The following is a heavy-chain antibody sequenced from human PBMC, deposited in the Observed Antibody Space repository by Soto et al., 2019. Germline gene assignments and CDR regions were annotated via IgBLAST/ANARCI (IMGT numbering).Heavy chain of an antibody. CDR3: ARVHVMVVAGSTFDY. V-gene: IGHV4-39*07. Sequence: SETLSLTCTVSGGSVSSGNYNWNWIRQPPGKGPEWIASIYHGGTTFYNPSLKSRITISVDTSNNQFSLKLTSVTAADTAVYYCARVHVMVVAGSTFDYWGHGTLVTVSS. J-gene: IGHJ4*01. CDR2: IYHGGTT. D-gene: IGHD6-19*01. CDR1: GGSVSSGNYN.